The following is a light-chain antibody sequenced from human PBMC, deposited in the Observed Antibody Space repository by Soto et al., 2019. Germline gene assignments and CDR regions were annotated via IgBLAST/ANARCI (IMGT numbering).Light chain of an antibody. Sequence: QSVLTQPPSVSAAPGQKVTISCSGTTSNVANNFVSWYQQFPGKAPKLLIYDDIRRPSGIPDRFSASKSGTSATLGITGLQTGGEADYYCGSWDSSLTANVFGTGTKVTVL. J-gene: IGLJ1*01. CDR1: TSNVANNF. V-gene: IGLV1-51*01. CDR2: DDI. CDR3: GSWDSSLTANV.